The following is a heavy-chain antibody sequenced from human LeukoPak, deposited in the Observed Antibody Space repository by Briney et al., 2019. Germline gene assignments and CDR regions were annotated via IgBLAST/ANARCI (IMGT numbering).Heavy chain of an antibody. CDR3: ARDELRGTYSDY. D-gene: IGHD1-26*01. Sequence: SGRSLRLSCAASGFTFSDYYMSWIRQAPGKGLEWVSYISSRSTTIFYADSVKGRFTISRDNTKNSLYLQMHSLRAEDTAVYYCARDELRGTYSDYWGQGTLVSVSS. CDR1: GFTFSDYY. CDR2: ISSRSTTI. V-gene: IGHV3-11*04. J-gene: IGHJ4*02.